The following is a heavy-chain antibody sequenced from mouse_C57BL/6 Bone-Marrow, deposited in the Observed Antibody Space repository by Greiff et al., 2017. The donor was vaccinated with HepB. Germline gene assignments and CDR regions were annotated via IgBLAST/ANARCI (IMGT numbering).Heavy chain of an antibody. CDR2: IRNKANGYTT. CDR3: ARLLSDYFDY. J-gene: IGHJ2*01. CDR1: GFTFTDYY. V-gene: IGHV7-3*01. D-gene: IGHD1-1*01. Sequence: EVQLVESGGGLVQPGGSLSLSCAASGFTFTDYYMSWVRQPPGKALEWLGFIRNKANGYTTEYSASLNGRFTITRDNSQSILYLQMNARRAEDSATYYCARLLSDYFDYWGQGTTLTVSS.